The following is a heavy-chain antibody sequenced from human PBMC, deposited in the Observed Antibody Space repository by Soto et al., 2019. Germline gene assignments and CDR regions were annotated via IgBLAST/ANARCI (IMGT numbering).Heavy chain of an antibody. CDR3: AKDGAHYYDSSGYLDAFDI. V-gene: IGHV3-23*01. CDR1: GFTFSSYS. CDR2: ISGSGGST. J-gene: IGHJ3*02. Sequence: GGSLRLSCAASGFTFSSYSMSWVRQAPGKGLEWVSAISGSGGSTYYADSVKGRFTISRDNSKNTLYLQMNSLRAEDTAVYYCAKDGAHYYDSSGYLDAFDIWGQGTMVTVS. D-gene: IGHD3-22*01.